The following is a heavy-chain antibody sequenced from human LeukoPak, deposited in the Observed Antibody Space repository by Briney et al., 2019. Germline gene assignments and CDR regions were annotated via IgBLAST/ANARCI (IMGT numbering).Heavy chain of an antibody. Sequence: GGSLRLSCAASGFTFSSYSMNWVRQAPGKGLEWVSSISSSSSYIYYADSVKGRFTISRDNAKNSLYLQMNSLRAEDTAVYYCARTSGSLVEAFDIWGQGTMVTVSS. J-gene: IGHJ3*02. CDR2: ISSSSSYI. CDR3: ARTSGSLVEAFDI. V-gene: IGHV3-21*01. CDR1: GFTFSSYS. D-gene: IGHD1-26*01.